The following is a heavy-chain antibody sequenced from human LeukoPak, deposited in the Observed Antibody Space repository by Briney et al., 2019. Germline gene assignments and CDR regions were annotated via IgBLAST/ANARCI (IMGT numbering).Heavy chain of an antibody. CDR3: ARDAIYDSSGYYHVAAFDI. CDR2: IYYSGST. CDR1: GGSISSSSYY. Sequence: PSETLSLTCTVSGGSISSSSYYWGWIRQPPGKGLEWIGSIYYSGSTYYNPSLKSRVTISVDTSKNQFSLKLSSVTAADTAVYYCARDAIYDSSGYYHVAAFDIWGQGTMVTVSS. V-gene: IGHV4-39*07. J-gene: IGHJ3*02. D-gene: IGHD3-22*01.